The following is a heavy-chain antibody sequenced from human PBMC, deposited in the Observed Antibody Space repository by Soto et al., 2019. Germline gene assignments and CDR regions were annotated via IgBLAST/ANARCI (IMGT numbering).Heavy chain of an antibody. V-gene: IGHV4-34*01. CDR1: GGSFSGYY. D-gene: IGHD3-10*01. CDR2: INHSGST. J-gene: IGHJ5*02. CDR3: ARGRGPRNH. Sequence: QVQLQQWGAGLLKPSETLSLTCAVYGGSFSGYYWSWIRQPPGKGLEWIGEINHSGSTNYNPSLKXRXTXPVYPSTNQFSLKLSSVTAADTAVYSCARGRGPRNHWGQGTLVTVSS.